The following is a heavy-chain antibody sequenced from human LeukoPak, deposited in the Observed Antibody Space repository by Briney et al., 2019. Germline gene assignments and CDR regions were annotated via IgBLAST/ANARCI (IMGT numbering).Heavy chain of an antibody. D-gene: IGHD3-10*01. J-gene: IGHJ3*02. CDR3: ARDRGDAFDI. V-gene: IGHV3-30-3*01. Sequence: GRSLRLSCAASGFTFSSYATHWVRQAPGKGLEWVAVISYDGSNKYYADSVKGRFTISRDNSKNTLYLQMNSLRAEDTAVYYCARDRGDAFDIWGQGTMVTVSS. CDR1: GFTFSSYA. CDR2: ISYDGSNK.